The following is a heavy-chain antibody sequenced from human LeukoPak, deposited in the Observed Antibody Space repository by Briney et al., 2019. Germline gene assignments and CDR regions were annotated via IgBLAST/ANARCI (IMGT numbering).Heavy chain of an antibody. V-gene: IGHV1-69*13. CDR2: IIPIFGTA. D-gene: IGHD3-9*01. CDR1: GGTFSSYA. J-gene: IGHJ6*03. CDR3: ARQYYDILTGYYPPSYYYYYMDV. Sequence: SVKVSCKASGGTFSSYAISWVRQAPGQGLEWMGGIIPIFGTANYAQKFQGRVTITADESTSTAYMELSSLRSEDTAVYYCARQYYDILTGYYPPSYYYYYMDVWGKGTTVTISS.